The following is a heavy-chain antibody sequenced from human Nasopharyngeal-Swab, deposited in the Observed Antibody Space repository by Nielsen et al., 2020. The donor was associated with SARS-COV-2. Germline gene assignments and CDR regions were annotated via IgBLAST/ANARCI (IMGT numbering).Heavy chain of an antibody. CDR3: ARRYHADDYYYYMDV. CDR1: GYTFTSYG. D-gene: IGHD2-2*01. Sequence: ASVKVSCKASGYTFTSYGISWVRQAPGQGLEWMGWISPYNGNTNYAQKLQGRVTITTDTSTSTAYMELRCLRSDDTAVYYCARRYHADDYYYYMDVWGKGTTVTVSS. V-gene: IGHV1-18*04. J-gene: IGHJ6*03. CDR2: ISPYNGNT.